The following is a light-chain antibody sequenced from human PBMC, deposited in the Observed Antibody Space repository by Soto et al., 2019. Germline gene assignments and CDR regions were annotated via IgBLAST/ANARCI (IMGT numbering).Light chain of an antibody. CDR3: QHDSYSPWA. J-gene: IGKJ1*01. CDR1: QTISGW. CDR2: EAC. V-gene: IGKV1-5*03. Sequence: DIQMTQSPSTLSGSVGDRVTITCRASQTISGWLAWYQQKPGKGPKRLIYEACALKSGVPSRFSGSGSGTEFTLTISRLHADDVAYYYCQHDSYSPWAFGQGTKVDIK.